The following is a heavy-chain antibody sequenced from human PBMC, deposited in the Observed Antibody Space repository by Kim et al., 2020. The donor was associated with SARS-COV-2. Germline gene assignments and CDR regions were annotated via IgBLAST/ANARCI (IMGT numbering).Heavy chain of an antibody. J-gene: IGHJ3*02. CDR1: GGSISSSSYY. D-gene: IGHD3-22*01. CDR2: IYYSGST. CDR3: ARQRDYYDSSGYYGGLEAFDI. Sequence: SETLSLTCTVYGGSISSSSYYWGWIRQPPGKGLEWIGSIYYSGSTYYNPSLKSRVTISVDTSKNQFSLKLSSVTAADTAVYYCARQRDYYDSSGYYGGLEAFDIWGQGTMVTVSS. V-gene: IGHV4-39*01.